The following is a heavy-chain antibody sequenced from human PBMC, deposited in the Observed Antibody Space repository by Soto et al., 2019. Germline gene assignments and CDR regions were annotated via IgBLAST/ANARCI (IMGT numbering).Heavy chain of an antibody. D-gene: IGHD3-3*01. CDR1: GFTFSSYG. Sequence: QVQLVESGGGVVQPGRSLRLSCAASGFTFSSYGMHWVRQAPGKGLEWVAVIWYDGSNKYYADSVKGRFTISRDNSKNTLYLQMNSLRAEDTAVYYCARFGGGGKGMAFDYWGQGTLVTVSS. J-gene: IGHJ4*02. CDR3: ARFGGGGKGMAFDY. CDR2: IWYDGSNK. V-gene: IGHV3-33*01.